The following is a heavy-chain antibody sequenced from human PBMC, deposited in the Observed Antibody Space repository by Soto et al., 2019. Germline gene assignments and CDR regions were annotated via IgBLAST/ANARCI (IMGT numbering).Heavy chain of an antibody. CDR2: ISYDGSEE. V-gene: IGHV3-30-3*01. Sequence: QVQLVESGGGVVQPGRSVRLSCAAAGFTFSTYAMEWVRQAPGKGLVWVALISYDGSEEYYADSVQGRFTVSRDNSKNTLYLQMNSLRLEDSAVYYCARSVVPFYYYGMDVWGQGTTVTVSS. CDR3: ARSVVPFYYYGMDV. CDR1: GFTFSTYA. D-gene: IGHD2-2*01. J-gene: IGHJ6*02.